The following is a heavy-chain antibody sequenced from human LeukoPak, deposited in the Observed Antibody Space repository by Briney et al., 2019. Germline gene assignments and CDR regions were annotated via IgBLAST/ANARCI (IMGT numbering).Heavy chain of an antibody. CDR1: GYTFTSYD. V-gene: IGHV1-18*01. CDR3: ARERRDDYNWDASHI. D-gene: IGHD5-24*01. CDR2: ISTYNGNT. Sequence: ASVKVSCKASGYTFTSYDISWVRQAPGQGLEWMGWISTYNGNTNYPQKLPGRVTMTTDTSTSTAYMELRSLRSDDTAVYYCARERRDDYNWDASHIWGQGTMVTVSS. J-gene: IGHJ3*02.